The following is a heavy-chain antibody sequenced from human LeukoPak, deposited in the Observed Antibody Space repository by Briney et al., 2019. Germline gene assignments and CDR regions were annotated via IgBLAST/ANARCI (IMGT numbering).Heavy chain of an antibody. CDR3: ARSGRDGYNSFGF. Sequence: SETLSLTCTVSVGPISSRSYYWGWIRQPPGKGLEWIGSIYYSGSTYYNPSLKSRVTISVDTSKNQYSLKLRSVTAADKAVYYCARSGRDGYNSFGFWGQGTLVTVSS. D-gene: IGHD5-24*01. CDR1: VGPISSRSYY. J-gene: IGHJ4*02. V-gene: IGHV4-39*01. CDR2: IYYSGST.